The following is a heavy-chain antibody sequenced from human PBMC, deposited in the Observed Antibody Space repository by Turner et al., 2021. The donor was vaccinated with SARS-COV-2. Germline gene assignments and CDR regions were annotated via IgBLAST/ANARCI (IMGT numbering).Heavy chain of an antibody. D-gene: IGHD3-22*01. CDR2: ISGSGGST. Sequence: EVQLLESGGGLVQPGGSLRLSCAAYGFTVSSYAMSWVRQAPGKGLEWVSGISGSGGSTYYADSVKGRFTISRDNSKNTLYLQMNSLRAEDTAVYYCAKDGLPVYDSSGYSFQIVGYFDYWGQGTLVTVSS. CDR1: GFTVSSYA. CDR3: AKDGLPVYDSSGYSFQIVGYFDY. V-gene: IGHV3-23*01. J-gene: IGHJ4*02.